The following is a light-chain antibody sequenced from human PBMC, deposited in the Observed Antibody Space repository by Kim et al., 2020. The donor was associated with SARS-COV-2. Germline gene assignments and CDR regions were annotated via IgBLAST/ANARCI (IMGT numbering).Light chain of an antibody. CDR3: QYYDSLPVT. Sequence: DIQMTQSPSSLSASAGDRVTITCQASQDIRNYLHWFQQKPGKAPKLLIYDASNLETVVPSRFSGSGSGTDFTFTITSLQPEDVATYYCQYYDSLPVTFGGGTKVDIK. CDR2: DAS. CDR1: QDIRNY. J-gene: IGKJ4*02. V-gene: IGKV1-33*01.